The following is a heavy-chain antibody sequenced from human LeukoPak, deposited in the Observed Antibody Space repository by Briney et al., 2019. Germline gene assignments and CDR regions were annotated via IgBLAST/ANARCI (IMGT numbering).Heavy chain of an antibody. D-gene: IGHD6-19*01. CDR2: IFPGDSDT. CDR3: AGGGGSVWYGYYFFYMDV. Sequence: GESLKISCNGSAYSSTSYSIGCVRHMPRKGLEWMGIIFPGDSDTRYSPYFQGRVTISSDKSISTAYLQWSSMKGSDTTMLYCAGGGGSVWYGYYFFYMDVWGKGTTVTVS. CDR1: AYSSTSYS. J-gene: IGHJ6*03. V-gene: IGHV5-51*01.